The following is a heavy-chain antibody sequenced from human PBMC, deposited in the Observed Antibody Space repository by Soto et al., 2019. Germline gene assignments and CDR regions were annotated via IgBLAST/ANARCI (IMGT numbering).Heavy chain of an antibody. CDR2: ISYDGSNK. CDR1: GFTFSSYG. J-gene: IGHJ6*02. CDR3: AKDSVGVAGPALIFYYSYGMEV. D-gene: IGHD6-19*01. Sequence: LRLSCAASGFTFSSYGMHWVRQAPCKGLEWVAVISYDGSNKYYADSVKGRFTISRDNSKNTLYLQMNSLRAEDTAVYYCAKDSVGVAGPALIFYYSYGMEVWGEGTTVTVS. V-gene: IGHV3-30*18.